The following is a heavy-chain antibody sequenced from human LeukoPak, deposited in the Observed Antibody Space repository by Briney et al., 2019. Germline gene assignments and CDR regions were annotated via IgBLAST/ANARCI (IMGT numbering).Heavy chain of an antibody. Sequence: SETLSPTCTVSGGSISSYYWSWIRQPPGKGLEWIGYIYYTGSTNYNPSLKSRVTISVDTSKNQLSLKLRSVTAADTAVYYCARQDSGTYLNPLDIWGQGTVVTVSS. CDR3: ARQDSGTYLNPLDI. V-gene: IGHV4-59*08. J-gene: IGHJ3*02. CDR1: GGSISSYY. D-gene: IGHD1-26*01. CDR2: IYYTGST.